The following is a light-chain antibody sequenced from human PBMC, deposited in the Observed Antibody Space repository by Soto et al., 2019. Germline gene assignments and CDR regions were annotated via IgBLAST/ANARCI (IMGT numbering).Light chain of an antibody. J-gene: IGKJ1*01. V-gene: IGKV1-5*03. CDR2: KAS. CDR3: QHYNSYSEA. Sequence: IQMTQSPSTLSGSVGDRVTITCRASQTISSWLAWYQQKPGKAPKLLIYKASTLQSGVPSRFSSGGSGTEFTITISSLQPDDFATYYCQHYNSYSEAFGQGTKVELK. CDR1: QTISSW.